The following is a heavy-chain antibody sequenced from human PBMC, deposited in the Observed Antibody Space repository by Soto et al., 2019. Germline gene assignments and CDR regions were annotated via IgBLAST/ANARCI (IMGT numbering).Heavy chain of an antibody. CDR3: AMLKEMATTNYFDY. CDR1: GGTFSSYA. Sequence: QVQLVQSGAEVKKPGSSVKVSCKASGGTFSSYALSWVRQAPGPGLEWMGGIIPICGTANYAQKFQGRVTITADESTSTAYMELSSLRSEDTAVYYCAMLKEMATTNYFDYWGQGTLVTVSS. D-gene: IGHD1-1*01. CDR2: IIPICGTA. V-gene: IGHV1-69*01. J-gene: IGHJ4*02.